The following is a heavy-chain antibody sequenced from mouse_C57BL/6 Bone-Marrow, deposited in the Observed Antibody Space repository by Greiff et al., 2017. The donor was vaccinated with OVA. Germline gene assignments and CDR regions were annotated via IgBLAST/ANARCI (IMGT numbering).Heavy chain of an antibody. CDR3: AGGLLPFAY. D-gene: IGHD2-3*01. Sequence: VQGVESGPGLVKPSQSLFLTCSITGFPITSGYYWIWIRQSPGKPLEWMGYITHSGETFYNPSLQSPISITRETSKNQFFLQLNSVTTEDTAMDYCAGGLLPFAYWGQGTLVTVSA. J-gene: IGHJ3*01. CDR2: ITHSGET. CDR1: GFPITSGYY. V-gene: IGHV12-3*01.